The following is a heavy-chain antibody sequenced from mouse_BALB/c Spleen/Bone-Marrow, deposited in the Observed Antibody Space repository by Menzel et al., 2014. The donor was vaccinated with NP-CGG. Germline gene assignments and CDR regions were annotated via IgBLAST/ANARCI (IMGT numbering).Heavy chain of an antibody. D-gene: IGHD4-1*01. J-gene: IGHJ1*01. CDR2: IWTGGST. Sequence: QVQLKESGPGLVAPSQSLSIPCTVSGFSLTSYGVHWVRQSPGKGLEWLGVIWTGGSTNYNSALMSRLSISKDNSKSQVFLKMNSPQTDDTAMYYCARDLGRYLDVWGAGTTVTVSS. V-gene: IGHV2-9*02. CDR1: GFSLTSYG. CDR3: ARDLGRYLDV.